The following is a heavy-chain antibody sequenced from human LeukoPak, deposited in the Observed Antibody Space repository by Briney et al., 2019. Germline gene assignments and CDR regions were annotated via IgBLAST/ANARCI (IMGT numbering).Heavy chain of an antibody. J-gene: IGHJ4*02. CDR2: IYYSGST. D-gene: IGHD2/OR15-2a*01. CDR3: ASFHKGFDY. CDR1: GGSISSYY. Sequence: PSETLSLTCTVSGGSISSYYWSWIRQPPGKGLEWIGYIYYSGSTNYNPSLKSRVTISVDTSKNQFSLKLSSVTAADTAVYYCASFHKGFDYWGQGTLVTVSS. V-gene: IGHV4-59*01.